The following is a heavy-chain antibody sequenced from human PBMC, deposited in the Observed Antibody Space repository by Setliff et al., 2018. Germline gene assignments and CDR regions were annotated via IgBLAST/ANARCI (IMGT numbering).Heavy chain of an antibody. J-gene: IGHJ5*02. D-gene: IGHD2-2*01. Sequence: SETLSLTCAVSVYSISRDCHWGWIRQPPGKGLEWIGSIYYSGNTYYNASLKGRVTISGDTSKNQFSLKLSSVTAADTAVYYCARGVYCSSTSCSPGLNWFDPWGQGTLVTVSS. CDR1: VYSISRDCH. V-gene: IGHV4-38-2*01. CDR2: IYYSGNT. CDR3: ARGVYCSSTSCSPGLNWFDP.